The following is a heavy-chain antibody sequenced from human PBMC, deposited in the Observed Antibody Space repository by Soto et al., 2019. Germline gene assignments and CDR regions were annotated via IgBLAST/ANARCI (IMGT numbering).Heavy chain of an antibody. D-gene: IGHD2-21*01. V-gene: IGHV1-69*13. Sequence: SVKVSFQASFVSFSICAISWMRQAPGQGLEWMGGIIPIFGTANYAQKFQGRVTITADESTSTAYMELSSLRSEDTAVYYCSRGVSGIFDYWGQGTLVTVSS. CDR2: IIPIFGTA. CDR1: FVSFSICA. J-gene: IGHJ4*02. CDR3: SRGVSGIFDY.